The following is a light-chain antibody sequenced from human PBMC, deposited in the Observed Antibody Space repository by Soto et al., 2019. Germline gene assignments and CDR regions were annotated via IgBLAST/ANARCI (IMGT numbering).Light chain of an antibody. CDR2: EDT. J-gene: IGLJ1*01. V-gene: IGLV1-40*01. CDR1: SSNIGAGYE. Sequence: QSVLTQPPLVSGAPGERVTISCTGSSSNIGAGYEVHWYQQLPGTSPKLLIYEDTDRPSGVPDRFSGSKSGTSASLAITGLLAEHEADYYCQSYDNSLSGSYVFGTGTKVTVL. CDR3: QSYDNSLSGSYV.